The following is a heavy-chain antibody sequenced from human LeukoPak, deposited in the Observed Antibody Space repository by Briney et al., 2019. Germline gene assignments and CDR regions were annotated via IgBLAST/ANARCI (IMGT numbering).Heavy chain of an antibody. CDR2: ISYDGSNK. CDR3: ARSRIAAAHPVG. Sequence: GGSLRLSCAASGFTFSSYGMHWVRQAPGKGLEWVAVISYDGSNKYYADSVKGRFTISRDNSKNTLYLQMNSLRAEDTAVYYCARSRIAAAHPVGWGQGTLVTVSS. CDR1: GFTFSSYG. V-gene: IGHV3-30*03. D-gene: IGHD6-13*01. J-gene: IGHJ4*02.